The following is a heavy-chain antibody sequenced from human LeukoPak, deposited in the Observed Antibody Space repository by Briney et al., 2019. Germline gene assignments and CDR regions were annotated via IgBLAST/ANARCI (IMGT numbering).Heavy chain of an antibody. Sequence: GESLKISCKGSGYSFTSYWIGWVRRMPGKGLEWMGIIYPDDSDTRYSPSFQGQVTISADKSISTAYLQWSSLKASDTATYYCARRAQGPNWSDGNWFDPWGQGTPVTVFS. V-gene: IGHV5-51*01. CDR3: ARRAQGPNWSDGNWFDP. CDR2: IYPDDSDT. CDR1: GYSFTSYW. J-gene: IGHJ5*02. D-gene: IGHD1-20*01.